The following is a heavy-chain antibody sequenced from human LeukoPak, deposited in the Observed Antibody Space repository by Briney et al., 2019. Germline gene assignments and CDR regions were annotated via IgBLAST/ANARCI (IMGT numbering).Heavy chain of an antibody. CDR2: IWYGGSNK. J-gene: IGHJ3*02. CDR1: GFTFSSYG. CDR3: AKAQKYYDILTGYWDAFDI. V-gene: IGHV3-30*02. D-gene: IGHD3-9*01. Sequence: GGSLRLSCAASGFTFSSYGMHWVRQAPGKGLEWVAVIWYGGSNKYYSDSVKGRFTISRDNSKNTLYLQMNSLRAEDTAVYYCAKAQKYYDILTGYWDAFDIWGQGTMVTVSS.